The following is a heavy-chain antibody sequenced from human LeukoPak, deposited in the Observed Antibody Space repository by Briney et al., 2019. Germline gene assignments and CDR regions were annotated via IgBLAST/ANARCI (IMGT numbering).Heavy chain of an antibody. D-gene: IGHD1-26*01. CDR3: ARDLDPRYSGSFDALDI. CDR1: GGSISSGSYY. J-gene: IGHJ3*02. Sequence: SETLSLTCTVSGGSISSGSYYWSWIRQPAGKGLEWIGRIYTSGSTNYNPSLKSRVTISVDTSKNQFSLKLSSVTAADTAVYYCARDLDPRYSGSFDALDIWGQGTMVIVSS. CDR2: IYTSGST. V-gene: IGHV4-61*02.